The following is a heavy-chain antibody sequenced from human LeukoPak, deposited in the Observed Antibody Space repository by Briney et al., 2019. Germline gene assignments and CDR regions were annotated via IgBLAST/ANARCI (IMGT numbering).Heavy chain of an antibody. CDR1: GFTFSGYS. J-gene: IGHJ4*02. CDR2: ISSSSSTI. D-gene: IGHD3-10*01. V-gene: IGHV3-48*04. CDR3: ARVRGSYSCDY. Sequence: GGSLRLSCAASGFTFSGYSMNWVRQAPGKGLEWVSYISSSSSTIYYADSVKGRFTISRDNAKNSLHLQMNSLRAEDTAVNYFARVRGSYSCDYWGQVTLVSASS.